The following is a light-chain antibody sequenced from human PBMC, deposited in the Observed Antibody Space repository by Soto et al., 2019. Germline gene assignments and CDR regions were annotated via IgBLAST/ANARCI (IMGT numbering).Light chain of an antibody. CDR3: QQYNKWPYT. V-gene: IGKV3-15*01. Sequence: EIVMTQSPVALSVSPGESAALSCRASQSVGRNFAWYQQRPGQAPRVLIYDTSTRATGVPARFSGSGSGTDFTLTISSLQSEDFAVYYCQQYNKWPYTFGQGTRLEIK. CDR2: DTS. J-gene: IGKJ2*01. CDR1: QSVGRN.